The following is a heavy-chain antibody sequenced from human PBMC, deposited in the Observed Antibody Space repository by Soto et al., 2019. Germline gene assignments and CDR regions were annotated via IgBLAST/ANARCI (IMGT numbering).Heavy chain of an antibody. Sequence: EVQLVESGGGLVQPGGSLRLTCAASGFSFSIYSMNWVRQAPGKGLEWVSYIMPGRSHIFYADSVKCRFTISSDNDKHSLYLKMNSLRAEDTALYSCAIEKVGAESVHVFDIWGQGTMVTVSS. V-gene: IGHV3-48*01. D-gene: IGHD1-26*01. CDR1: GFSFSIYS. J-gene: IGHJ3*02. CDR3: AIEKVGAESVHVFDI. CDR2: IMPGRSHI.